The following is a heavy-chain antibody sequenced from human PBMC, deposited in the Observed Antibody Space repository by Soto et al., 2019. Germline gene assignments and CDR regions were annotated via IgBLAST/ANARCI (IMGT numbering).Heavy chain of an antibody. CDR3: VRDMQLWRLDS. CDR1: GVTVSSNY. Sequence: PGGSLRLSCAASGVTVSSNYMSWVRQAPGKGLEWVSVIYSGGSTYYADSVKGRFTISRENSKNTLYLQMNSLGAEDTAVYYCVRDMQLWRLDSWGQGTLVTVSS. V-gene: IGHV3-66*01. J-gene: IGHJ4*02. D-gene: IGHD2-21*01. CDR2: IYSGGST.